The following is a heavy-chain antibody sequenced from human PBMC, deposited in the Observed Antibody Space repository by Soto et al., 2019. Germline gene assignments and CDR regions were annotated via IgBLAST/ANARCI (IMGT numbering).Heavy chain of an antibody. CDR1: GFTFSSYE. V-gene: IGHV3-48*03. CDR3: ARDLRYSSSWLNWFDP. Sequence: PGGSLRLSCAATGFTFSSYEMNWVRQAPGKGLEWVSYISSSGSTIYYADSVKGRFTISRDNAKNSLYLQMNSLRAEDTAVYYCARDLRYSSSWLNWFDPWGQGTLVTVSS. J-gene: IGHJ5*02. CDR2: ISSSGSTI. D-gene: IGHD6-13*01.